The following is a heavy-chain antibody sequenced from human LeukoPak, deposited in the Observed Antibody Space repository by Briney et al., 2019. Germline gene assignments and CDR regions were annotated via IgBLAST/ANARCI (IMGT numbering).Heavy chain of an antibody. J-gene: IGHJ3*01. CDR1: GGSFTAHY. CDR2: ISYIGST. CDR3: ASDSISMNAFDA. V-gene: IGHV4-59*11. D-gene: IGHD3-22*01. Sequence: SETLSLTCTVSGGSFTAHYWSWIRQPPGKGLEWIGYISYIGSTNYNPSLKSRVTISIDTSKNEVSLMLTSVTAADTAVYYCASDSISMNAFDAWGQGTMVTVSS.